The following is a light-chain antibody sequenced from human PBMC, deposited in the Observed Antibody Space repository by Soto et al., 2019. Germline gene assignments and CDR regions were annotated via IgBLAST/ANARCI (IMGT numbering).Light chain of an antibody. V-gene: IGLV2-14*03. J-gene: IGLJ1*01. CDR1: SSDVGGYNY. CDR2: DVS. Sequence: QSALTQPASVSGSPGQSINISCTGTSSDVGGYNYVSWYQHHPGKAPKLIIYDVSNRPSGVSSPVSGSKFGNTASLTISGLQPEDEADYYCSSYTTSNTRQIVFGTGTKLTVL. CDR3: SSYTTSNTRQIV.